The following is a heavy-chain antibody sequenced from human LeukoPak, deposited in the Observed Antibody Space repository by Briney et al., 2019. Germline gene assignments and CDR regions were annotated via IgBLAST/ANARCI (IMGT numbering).Heavy chain of an antibody. D-gene: IGHD3-22*01. CDR3: ARDFYDSSGYYDY. CDR2: INHSGST. J-gene: IGHJ4*01. Sequence: KTSETLSLTCAVYAGSFSGYYWSWIRQPPGKGLEWIGEINHSGSTYYNPSLKSRVTISVDTSKNQFSLKLSSVTAADTAVYYCARDFYDSSGYYDYWGQGTLVTVSP. V-gene: IGHV4-34*01. CDR1: AGSFSGYY.